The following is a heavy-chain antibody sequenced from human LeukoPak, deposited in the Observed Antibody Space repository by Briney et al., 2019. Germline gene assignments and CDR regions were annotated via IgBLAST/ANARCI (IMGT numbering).Heavy chain of an antibody. CDR2: ISGSGGST. D-gene: IGHD3-3*01. Sequence: GGSLRLSCAASGFTFSSYAMSWVRQAPGKGLEWVSAISGSGGSTYYADSVKGRFTISRDNSKNTLYLQMNSLRAEDTAVYSCARPGNYDFWSFFGYWGQGTLVTVSS. CDR1: GFTFSSYA. CDR3: ARPGNYDFWSFFGY. J-gene: IGHJ4*02. V-gene: IGHV3-23*01.